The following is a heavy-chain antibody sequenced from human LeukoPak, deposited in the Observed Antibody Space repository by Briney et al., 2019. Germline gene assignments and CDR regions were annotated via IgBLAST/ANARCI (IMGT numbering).Heavy chain of an antibody. CDR2: IYYSGST. Sequence: SETLSLTCTVSGGSISSYYWSWIRQPPGKGLEWIGYIYYSGSTNYNPSLKSRVTISVDTSNNQFSLKLSSVTAADTAVYYCARGDYGDSADAFDIWGQGTMVTVSS. V-gene: IGHV4-59*01. CDR3: ARGDYGDSADAFDI. CDR1: GGSISSYY. J-gene: IGHJ3*02. D-gene: IGHD4-17*01.